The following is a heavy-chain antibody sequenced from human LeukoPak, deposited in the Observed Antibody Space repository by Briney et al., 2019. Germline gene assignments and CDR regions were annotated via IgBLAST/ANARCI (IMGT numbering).Heavy chain of an antibody. V-gene: IGHV4-59*01. CDR1: CGSLSSYY. Sequence: SETLSLTCTVSCGSLSSYYWSWIPQPPGKGLGGIGYIYYSGSTNYNPSLKRRVTISVDTSKNQFSLKLSSVTAADTAVYYCARAPFRSVTAIDYWAREPWSPSPQ. D-gene: IGHD2-21*02. CDR3: ARAPFRSVTAIDY. J-gene: IGHJ4*02. CDR2: IYYSGST.